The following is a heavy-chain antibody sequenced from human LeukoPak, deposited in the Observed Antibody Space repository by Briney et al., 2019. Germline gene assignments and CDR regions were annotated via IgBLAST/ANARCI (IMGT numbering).Heavy chain of an antibody. CDR1: GGSISSRSYY. CDR2: IYYSGST. J-gene: IGHJ3*02. Sequence: SETLSLTCTVSGGSISSRSYYWGWIRQPPGKGLEWIGSIYYSGSTYYNPSLKSRVTISVDTSKNQFSLKLSSVTAADTAVYYCARLLDYGGNSVAFDIWGQGTMVTVSS. D-gene: IGHD4-23*01. V-gene: IGHV4-39*01. CDR3: ARLLDYGGNSVAFDI.